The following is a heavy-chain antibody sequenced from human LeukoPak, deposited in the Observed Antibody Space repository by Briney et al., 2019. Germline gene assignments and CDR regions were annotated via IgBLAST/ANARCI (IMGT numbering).Heavy chain of an antibody. CDR1: GFTFSSYS. D-gene: IGHD3-9*01. J-gene: IGHJ4*02. CDR3: ARGKVDGYYDILTGYYHDY. V-gene: IGHV3-21*01. CDR2: ISSSSSYI. Sequence: PGGSLRLSCAASGFTFSSYSMNWVRQAPGKGLEWVSSISSSSSYIYYADSVKGRFTISRDNAKNSPYLQMNSLRAEDTAVYYCARGKVDGYYDILTGYYHDYWGQGTLVTVSS.